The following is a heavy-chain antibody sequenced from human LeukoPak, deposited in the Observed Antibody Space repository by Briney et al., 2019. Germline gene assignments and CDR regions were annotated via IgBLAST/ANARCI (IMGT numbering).Heavy chain of an antibody. J-gene: IGHJ6*02. Sequence: SETLSLTCAVYGGSFSGYYWSWIRQPPGKGLEWIGEINHSGSTNYNPSLKSRVTISVDTSKNQFSLKLSFVTAADTAVYYCARDSSGDYYDSSGSYGMDVWGQGTTVTVSS. CDR1: GGSFSGYY. D-gene: IGHD3-22*01. CDR3: ARDSSGDYYDSSGSYGMDV. CDR2: INHSGST. V-gene: IGHV4-34*01.